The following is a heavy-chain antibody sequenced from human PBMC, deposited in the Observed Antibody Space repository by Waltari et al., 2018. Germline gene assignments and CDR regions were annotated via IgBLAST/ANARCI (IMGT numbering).Heavy chain of an antibody. CDR3: SRENPTYAYGMDV. J-gene: IGHJ6*02. CDR2: IRSKAYYGTT. CDR1: GFTLGDFS. V-gene: IGHV3-49*04. D-gene: IGHD2-2*01. Sequence: EVQMVESGGDLVQPGRSLRLSCTGAGFTLGDFSVSWVRQAPGKGLEWLGFIRSKAYYGTTEYAASVKGRFTISRDDFKSTAYLQMNSLKTEDTAVYFCSRENPTYAYGMDVWGQGTTVTVSS.